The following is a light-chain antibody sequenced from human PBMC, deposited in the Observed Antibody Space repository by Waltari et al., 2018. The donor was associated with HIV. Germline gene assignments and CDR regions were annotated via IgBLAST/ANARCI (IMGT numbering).Light chain of an antibody. CDR2: GAS. CDR1: QSARTAT. Sequence: PGERATLPCSASQSARTATVAWYQQKPGQAPRLLIFGASSLAPGIPDRFSGSGAVTDCILTISRLEPEDCAVYDCQQYAASPLTFGGGTKVEIK. J-gene: IGKJ4*02. CDR3: QQYAASPLT. V-gene: IGKV3-20*01.